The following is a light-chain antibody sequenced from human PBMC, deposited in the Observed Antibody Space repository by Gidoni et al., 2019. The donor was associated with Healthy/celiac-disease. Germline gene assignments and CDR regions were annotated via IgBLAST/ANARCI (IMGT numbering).Light chain of an antibody. V-gene: IGKV3-20*01. Sequence: RASQSVSSSYLAWYQQKPGQAPRLLIYGASSRATGLPDRFSGSGSGTDFTLTISRLEPEDFAVYYCQQYGSSTDTFGPGTKVDIK. CDR3: QQYGSSTDT. CDR2: GAS. CDR1: QSVSSSY. J-gene: IGKJ3*01.